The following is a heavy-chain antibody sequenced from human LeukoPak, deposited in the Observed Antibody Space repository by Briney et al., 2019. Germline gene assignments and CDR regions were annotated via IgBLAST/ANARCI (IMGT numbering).Heavy chain of an antibody. CDR3: ARAKQLALFGY. CDR1: GFTFSDYY. V-gene: IGHV3-11*04. Sequence: GGSLRLSCAASGFTFSDYYMSWIRQAPGKGLEWVSYISSSGSTIYYADSVKGRFTISRDNSKNTLYLQMNSLRAEDTAVYYCARAKQLALFGYWGQGTLVTVSS. D-gene: IGHD6-6*01. CDR2: ISSSGSTI. J-gene: IGHJ4*02.